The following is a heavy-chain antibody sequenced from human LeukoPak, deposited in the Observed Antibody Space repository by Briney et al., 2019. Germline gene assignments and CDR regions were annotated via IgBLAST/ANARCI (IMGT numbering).Heavy chain of an antibody. CDR2: IYYSGST. V-gene: IGHV4-59*12. CDR1: GGSISSYY. J-gene: IGHJ4*02. Sequence: TTSETLSLTCTVSGGSISSYYWSWIRQPPGKGLEWIGYIYYSGSTNYNPSLKSRVTISVDTSKNQFSLKLSSVTAADTAVYYCAREPFYSGSYGGYWGQGTLVTVSS. D-gene: IGHD1-26*01. CDR3: AREPFYSGSYGGY.